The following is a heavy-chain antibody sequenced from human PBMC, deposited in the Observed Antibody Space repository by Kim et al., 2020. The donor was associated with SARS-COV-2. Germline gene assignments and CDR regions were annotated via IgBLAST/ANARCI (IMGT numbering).Heavy chain of an antibody. CDR2: IIPIFGTA. Sequence: SVKVSCKASGGTFSSYAISWVRQAPGQGLEWMGGIIPIFGTANYAQKFQGRVTITADESTSTAYMELSSLRSEDTAVYYCAGYYYGSGSYPHPLGYWGQGTLVTVSS. J-gene: IGHJ4*02. CDR3: AGYYYGSGSYPHPLGY. D-gene: IGHD3-10*01. V-gene: IGHV1-69*13. CDR1: GGTFSSYA.